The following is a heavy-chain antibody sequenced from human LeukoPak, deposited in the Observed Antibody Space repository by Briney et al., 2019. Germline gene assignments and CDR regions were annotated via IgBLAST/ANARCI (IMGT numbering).Heavy chain of an antibody. V-gene: IGHV4-30-2*01. D-gene: IGHD6-13*01. Sequence: SETLSLTRAVSGGSISSGGYSWSWIRQPPGKGLEWIGYIYHSGSTYYNPSLKSRVTISADRSKNQFSLKLSSVTAADTAVYYCARGIAAAPRYYYYGMDVWGQGTTVTVSS. J-gene: IGHJ6*02. CDR2: IYHSGST. CDR3: ARGIAAAPRYYYYGMDV. CDR1: GGSISSGGYS.